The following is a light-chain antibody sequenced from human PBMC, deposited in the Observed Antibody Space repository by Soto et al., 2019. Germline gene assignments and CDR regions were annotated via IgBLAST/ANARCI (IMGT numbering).Light chain of an antibody. Sequence: DIQMTQSPSSVSASVGDRVTITCRASQDISRWLAWYQQKPGKAPRLLIYDASNLASGVPSRFSGSGSGTDFTITISSLQPEDSATYYCQQNNICPRTFGRGTKVEVK. CDR2: DAS. J-gene: IGKJ1*01. CDR3: QQNNICPRT. V-gene: IGKV1-12*01. CDR1: QDISRW.